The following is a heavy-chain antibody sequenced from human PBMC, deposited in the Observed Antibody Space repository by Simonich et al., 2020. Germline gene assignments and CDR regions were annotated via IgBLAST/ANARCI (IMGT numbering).Heavy chain of an antibody. CDR2: KKQDGSEK. Sequence: EVQLVESGGGLVQPGGSLILSCAASGFTFSSYWMSWVRQAPGKGRGLVAKKKQDGSEKYYVDSVKGRFTSSRDNAKNSLYLQMNSLRAEDTAVYYCACLGTGDAFDIWGQGTMVTVSS. CDR3: ACLGTGDAFDI. D-gene: IGHD3-9*01. V-gene: IGHV3-7*01. J-gene: IGHJ3*02. CDR1: GFTFSSYW.